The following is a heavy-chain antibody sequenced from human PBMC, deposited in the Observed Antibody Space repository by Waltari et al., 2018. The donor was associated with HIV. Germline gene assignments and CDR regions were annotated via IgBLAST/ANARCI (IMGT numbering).Heavy chain of an antibody. CDR3: ARANAYYYGSGSSPPFDY. Sequence: QVQLQESGPGLVKPSETLSLTCTVSGGSISTYYWSWIRQPAGKGLEWIGPIYTSGRTKHNPSLKGRVTISIDTSKNQFSLRLSSVTAADTAVYYCARANAYYYGSGSSPPFDYWGQGTLVTVSS. CDR2: IYTSGRT. V-gene: IGHV4-4*07. J-gene: IGHJ4*02. CDR1: GGSISTYY. D-gene: IGHD3-10*01.